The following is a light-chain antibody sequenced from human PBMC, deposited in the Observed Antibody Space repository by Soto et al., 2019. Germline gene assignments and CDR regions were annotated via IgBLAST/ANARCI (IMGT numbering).Light chain of an antibody. V-gene: IGLV2-8*01. CDR3: SSYEGSNHYV. J-gene: IGLJ1*01. CDR1: SSDVGGYNY. Sequence: QSALTQPPSASGSPGQSVTISCTGTSSDVGGYNYVSWYQQHPGKAPKLMIFEVTKRPSGVPDRFSGSKSGNTASLTVSGLQPEDEADYYCSSYEGSNHYVFGTGTKVTVL. CDR2: EVT.